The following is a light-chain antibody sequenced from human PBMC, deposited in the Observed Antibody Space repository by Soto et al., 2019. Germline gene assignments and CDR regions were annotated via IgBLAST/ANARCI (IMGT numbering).Light chain of an antibody. CDR1: QSVRIN. Sequence: EIVMTQSPATLSVSPGERATLSCRASQSVRINLAWYQQKPGQAPRLLIYGASTGATGIPARFSGSGSGTEFTLTISSLQSEDFAVYYCQQYNNWPFTFGPGTKVDIK. CDR2: GAS. J-gene: IGKJ3*01. CDR3: QQYNNWPFT. V-gene: IGKV3-15*01.